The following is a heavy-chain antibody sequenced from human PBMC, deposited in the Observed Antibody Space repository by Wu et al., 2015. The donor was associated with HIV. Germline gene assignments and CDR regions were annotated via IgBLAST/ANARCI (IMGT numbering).Heavy chain of an antibody. CDR1: GGTFSSYA. J-gene: IGHJ6*02. D-gene: IGHD3-10*01. CDR2: IIPIFGTA. CDR3: ARDGSGGITMVRGVIPHGMDV. Sequence: QVQLVQSGAEVKKPGSSVKVSCKASGGTFSSYAISWVRQAPGQGLEWMGRIIPIFGTANYAQKFQGRVTITADESTSTAYMELSSLRSEDTAVYYCARDGSGGITMVRGVIPHGMDVWGQGTTVTVSS. V-gene: IGHV1-69*13.